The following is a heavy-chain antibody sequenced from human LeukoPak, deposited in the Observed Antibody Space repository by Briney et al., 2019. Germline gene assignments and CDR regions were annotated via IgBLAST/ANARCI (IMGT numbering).Heavy chain of an antibody. Sequence: GGSLRLSCAASGFTVSSNYMSWVRQAPGKGLEWVSVIYSGGSTYYADSVKGRFTISRDNAKDSLYLQMNSLRDEDTAVYYCARDGYYDSSGYTLGYWGQGTLVTVSS. V-gene: IGHV3-53*01. CDR3: ARDGYYDSSGYTLGY. CDR2: IYSGGST. D-gene: IGHD3-22*01. CDR1: GFTVSSNY. J-gene: IGHJ4*02.